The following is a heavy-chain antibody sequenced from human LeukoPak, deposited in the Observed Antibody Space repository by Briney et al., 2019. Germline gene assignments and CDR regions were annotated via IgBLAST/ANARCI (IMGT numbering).Heavy chain of an antibody. J-gene: IGHJ6*02. CDR1: GYTFTSYG. D-gene: IGHD3-9*01. V-gene: IGHV1-18*01. CDR2: ISAYNGNT. CDR3: ASDILTGYYKSDYYYGMDV. Sequence: GALVKVSCKASGYTFTSYGISWVRQAPGQGLEWMGWISAYNGNTNYAQKLQGRVTMTTDTSTSTAYMELRSLRSDDTAVYYCASDILTGYYKSDYYYGMDVWGQGTTVTVSS.